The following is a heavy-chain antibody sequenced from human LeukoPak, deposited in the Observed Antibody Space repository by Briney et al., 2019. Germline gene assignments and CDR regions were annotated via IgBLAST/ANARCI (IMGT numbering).Heavy chain of an antibody. Sequence: GGSLRLSCAASGFTFSSYGMSWVRQAPGKGLEWVSAISGSGGSTYYADSVKGRFTISRDNSKNTLYLQMNSLRVEDTAVYYCARPLMYYYGSETYFWFDPWGQGTPVTVSS. V-gene: IGHV3-23*01. CDR2: ISGSGGST. J-gene: IGHJ5*02. D-gene: IGHD3-10*01. CDR3: ARPLMYYYGSETYFWFDP. CDR1: GFTFSSYG.